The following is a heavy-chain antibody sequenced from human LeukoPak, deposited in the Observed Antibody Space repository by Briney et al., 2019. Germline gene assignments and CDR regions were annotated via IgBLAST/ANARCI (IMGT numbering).Heavy chain of an antibody. J-gene: IGHJ2*01. CDR2: ISSSSTTI. CDR3: ARFRPGCYFDL. V-gene: IGHV3-48*02. CDR1: GFTFSTYG. Sequence: GGSLRLSCAASGFTFSTYGTSWVRQATGKGLEWVSYISSSSTTIYYADSVKARFTISRDNAKNSFYLQMNSLRDEDTAVYYCARFRPGCYFDLWGRGTLVTVSS.